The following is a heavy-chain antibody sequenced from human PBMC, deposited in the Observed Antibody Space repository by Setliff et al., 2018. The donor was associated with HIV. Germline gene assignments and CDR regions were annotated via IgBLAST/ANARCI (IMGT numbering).Heavy chain of an antibody. CDR1: GGSVSGHY. Sequence: PSETLSLTCAVYGGSVSGHYWGWFRQPPGKGLEWIGEITPNGRTNYIPSLKSRVTMSLDTPKNQFSLKLTSVTVADTAFYYCSNWNTTIDEDSWGQGTLVTVSS. CDR3: SNWNTTIDEDS. J-gene: IGHJ4*02. CDR2: ITPNGRT. V-gene: IGHV4-34*01. D-gene: IGHD5-18*01.